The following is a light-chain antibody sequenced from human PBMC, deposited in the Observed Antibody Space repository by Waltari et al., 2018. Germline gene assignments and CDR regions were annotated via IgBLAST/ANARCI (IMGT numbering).Light chain of an antibody. CDR3: SSQTLDGLVL. Sequence: QSALTQPASVSGSPGQSITISCSGLGSAAVASEPLSWHQHHPDKAPQVIIYDVTHRPSGVSDRFSASKSANTASLTISRLQTEDEADYYCSSQTLDGLVLFGGGTRLTVL. CDR2: DVT. CDR1: GSAAVASEP. V-gene: IGLV2-14*03. J-gene: IGLJ2*01.